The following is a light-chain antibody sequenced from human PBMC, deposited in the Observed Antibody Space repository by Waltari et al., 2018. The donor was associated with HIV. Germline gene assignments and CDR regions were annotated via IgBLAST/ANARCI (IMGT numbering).Light chain of an antibody. J-gene: IGLJ1*01. CDR1: SSDVGGYDY. V-gene: IGLV2-14*01. CDR2: EVT. CDR3: SSYTSSNTLYV. Sequence: QSALTQPASVSGSPGQSITISCTGTSSDVGGYDYVSWYQHHPGKAPKLMIYEVTNRPSGVSNRFSGSKSGNTASLTISGLQADDEADYYCSSYTSSNTLYVFGTGTKVTVL.